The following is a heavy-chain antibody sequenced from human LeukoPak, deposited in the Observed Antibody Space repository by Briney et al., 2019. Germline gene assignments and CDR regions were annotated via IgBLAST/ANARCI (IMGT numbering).Heavy chain of an antibody. J-gene: IGHJ5*02. Sequence: GESLKISCKGSGYSFTSYWIGWVRQMPGRGLEWMGIIYPGDSDTRYSPSFQGQVTISADKSISTAYLQWSSLRASDTAMYYCARRPHPAAGIHWFDPWGREPWSPSPQ. CDR2: IYPGDSDT. CDR1: GYSFTSYW. CDR3: ARRPHPAAGIHWFDP. V-gene: IGHV5-51*01. D-gene: IGHD6-13*01.